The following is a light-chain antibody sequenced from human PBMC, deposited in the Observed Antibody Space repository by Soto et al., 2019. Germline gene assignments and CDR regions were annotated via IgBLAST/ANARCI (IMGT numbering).Light chain of an antibody. V-gene: IGKV1-39*01. J-gene: IGKJ1*01. Sequence: DIQMTQSPSSLSASVGDEVTITCRASQTIMTYLNWYQLKPGKPPRLLIYAASSLQSGVPSRFSGNGSGTDFTLTITSLQPEDFATYSCQQSYNSPQTFGQGTKVEIK. CDR2: AAS. CDR1: QTIMTY. CDR3: QQSYNSPQT.